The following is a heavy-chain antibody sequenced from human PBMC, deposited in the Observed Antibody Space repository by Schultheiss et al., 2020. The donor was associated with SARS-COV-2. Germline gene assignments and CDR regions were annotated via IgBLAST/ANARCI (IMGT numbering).Heavy chain of an antibody. CDR3: ARDSRRFFDY. Sequence: SETLSLTCAVSGGSISSSNWWSWVRQPPGKGLEWIGYIYYSGSTNYNPSLKSRVTISVDTSKGQFSLKLSSVTAADTAVYYCARDSRRFFDYWGQGTLVTVSS. J-gene: IGHJ4*02. V-gene: IGHV4-4*02. CDR2: IYYSGST. CDR1: GGSISSSNW. D-gene: IGHD2-2*01.